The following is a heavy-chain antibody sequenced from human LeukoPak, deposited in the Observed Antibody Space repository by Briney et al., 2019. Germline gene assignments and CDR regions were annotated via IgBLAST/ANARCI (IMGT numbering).Heavy chain of an antibody. Sequence: ASVKVSCKASGYSFTSFGMNWVRQAPGQGLEWMGWINPNSGGTNYAQKFQGRVTMTRDTSISTAYMELSRLRSDDTAVYYCARDLSSSWYGSVDYWGQGTLVTVSS. J-gene: IGHJ4*02. CDR3: ARDLSSSWYGSVDY. V-gene: IGHV1-2*02. CDR1: GYSFTSFG. CDR2: INPNSGGT. D-gene: IGHD6-13*01.